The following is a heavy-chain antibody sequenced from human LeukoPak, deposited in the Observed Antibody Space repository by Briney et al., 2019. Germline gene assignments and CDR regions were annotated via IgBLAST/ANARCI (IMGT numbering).Heavy chain of an antibody. J-gene: IGHJ6*02. CDR1: GFTFSTYG. D-gene: IGHD3-10*01. CDR2: ITNDGSNK. CDR3: AKDRSSYGSSLYGLDV. V-gene: IGHV3-30*18. Sequence: GGSLRLSCAASGFTFSTYGMHWVRQAPGKGLEWVAIITNDGSNKYYADSVKGRFTISRDNSKNTLSLQMNSLRDEDTAVYYCAKDRSSYGSSLYGLDVWGQGTTVTVSS.